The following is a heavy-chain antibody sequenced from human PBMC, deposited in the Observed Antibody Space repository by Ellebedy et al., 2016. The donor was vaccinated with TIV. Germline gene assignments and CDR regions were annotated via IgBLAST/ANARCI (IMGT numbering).Heavy chain of an antibody. J-gene: IGHJ2*01. Sequence: GESLKISCAASGFSFGSYWMLWVRQPPGKGLEWVSRIKGDGSGITYADSVRGRFTISRDNAKNSLYLQMNSLRAEDTAVYYCARTVTNWYFDLWGRGTLVTVSS. CDR3: ARTVTNWYFDL. V-gene: IGHV3-74*03. CDR1: GFSFGSYW. CDR2: IKGDGSGI. D-gene: IGHD4-17*01.